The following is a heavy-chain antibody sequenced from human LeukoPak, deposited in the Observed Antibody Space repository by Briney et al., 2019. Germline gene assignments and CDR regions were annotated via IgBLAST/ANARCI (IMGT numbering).Heavy chain of an antibody. CDR3: ARDRGIVGVTGHNPSYGMDV. CDR1: GFTFSSYG. J-gene: IGHJ6*04. Sequence: GGSLRLSCAASGFTFSSYGMHWVRQAPGKGLEWVAVIWYDGSNKYYADSVKGRFTISRDNSKNTLYLQMNSLRAEDTAVYYCARDRGIVGVTGHNPSYGMDVWGKGTTVTVSS. D-gene: IGHD2-2*01. V-gene: IGHV3-33*01. CDR2: IWYDGSNK.